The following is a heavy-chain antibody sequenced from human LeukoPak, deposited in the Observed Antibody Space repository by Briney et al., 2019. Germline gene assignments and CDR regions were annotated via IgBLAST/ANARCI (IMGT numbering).Heavy chain of an antibody. Sequence: PGGSLRLSCAASGFTFSSYAMSWVRQAPGKGLEWVSAISGSGGSIYYADSVKGRFTISRDNSKNTLYLQMNSLRAEDTAVYYCAKDTGYSYGMGYFDYWGQGTLVTVSS. V-gene: IGHV3-23*01. D-gene: IGHD5-18*01. CDR1: GFTFSSYA. CDR3: AKDTGYSYGMGYFDY. CDR2: ISGSGGSI. J-gene: IGHJ4*02.